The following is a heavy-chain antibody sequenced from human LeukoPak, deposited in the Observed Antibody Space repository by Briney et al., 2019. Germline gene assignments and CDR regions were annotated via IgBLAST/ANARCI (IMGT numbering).Heavy chain of an antibody. Sequence: GGSLRLSCAASGFTFSSYSMNWVRQAPGKGLEWVSSISSSSSYIYYADSVKGRFTISRDNDKNSLYLQMNSLRAEDTAVYYCAREIAVAGPYYFDYWGQGTLVTVSS. J-gene: IGHJ4*02. CDR3: AREIAVAGPYYFDY. CDR2: ISSSSSYI. CDR1: GFTFSSYS. V-gene: IGHV3-21*01. D-gene: IGHD6-19*01.